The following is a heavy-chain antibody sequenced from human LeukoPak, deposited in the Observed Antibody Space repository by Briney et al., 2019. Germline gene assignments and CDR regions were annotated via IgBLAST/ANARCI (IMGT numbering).Heavy chain of an antibody. V-gene: IGHV3-48*04. D-gene: IGHD6-13*01. CDR3: ARDKPGIAAAGTDY. Sequence: GGSLRLSCAASGFTFSSYSMNWVRQAPGKGLEWVSYISSSSNTIYYADSVKGRFTISRDNAKNSLYLQMNSLRAEDTAVYYCARDKPGIAAAGTDYWGQGTLVTVSS. J-gene: IGHJ4*02. CDR1: GFTFSSYS. CDR2: ISSSSNTI.